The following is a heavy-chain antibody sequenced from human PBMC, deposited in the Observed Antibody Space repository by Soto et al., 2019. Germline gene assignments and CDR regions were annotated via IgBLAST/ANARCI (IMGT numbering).Heavy chain of an antibody. CDR3: AKDKLRCSGSYCDY. V-gene: IGHV3-30*18. Sequence: QVQLVESGGGVVQPGRSLRLSCAASGFSFSSYGMHWVRQAPGKGLEWVAVISYDGSNKYYADSVKGRFTISRDNSKNTLYLQMNSLRAEDTAVYYCAKDKLRCSGSYCDYWGQGTLVTVSS. CDR2: ISYDGSNK. CDR1: GFSFSSYG. D-gene: IGHD3-10*02. J-gene: IGHJ4*02.